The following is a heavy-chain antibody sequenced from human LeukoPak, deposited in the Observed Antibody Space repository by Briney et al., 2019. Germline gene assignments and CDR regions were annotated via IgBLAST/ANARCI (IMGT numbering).Heavy chain of an antibody. J-gene: IGHJ4*02. V-gene: IGHV4-34*01. D-gene: IGHD3-22*01. CDR1: GESFSGYY. CDR2: INHSGST. Sequence: SETLSLTCAVYGESFSGYYYNWIRQPPGTGLECIGQINHSGSTNYNPSLKSRVTISLDTSKNQFSLKLTSVTVADTATYYCVRQGTNSGYYLLDYWGQGHLVIVSS. CDR3: VRQGTNSGYYLLDY.